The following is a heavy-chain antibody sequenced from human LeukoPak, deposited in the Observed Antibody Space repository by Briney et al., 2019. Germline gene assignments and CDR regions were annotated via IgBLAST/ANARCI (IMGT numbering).Heavy chain of an antibody. Sequence: PGGSLRLSCAASGFNFSDYYMSWIRQAPGKGLEWVSYISRSSIHTNYVDSVKGRFTISRDNSKNTLYLQMNSLRAEDTAVYYCAKTEGYFDFRLYFDYWGQGTLVTVSS. D-gene: IGHD3-9*01. V-gene: IGHV3-11*03. CDR2: ISRSSIHT. CDR3: AKTEGYFDFRLYFDY. CDR1: GFNFSDYY. J-gene: IGHJ4*02.